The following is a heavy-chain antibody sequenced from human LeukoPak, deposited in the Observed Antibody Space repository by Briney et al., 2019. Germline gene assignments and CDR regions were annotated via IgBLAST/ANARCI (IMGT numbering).Heavy chain of an antibody. CDR3: ARQYYDFWGGYYTFDY. CDR2: ISSSGSTI. Sequence: AGGSLRLSCAASGFPFSDYYMSWIRQAPGKGLEWVSYISSSGSTIYYADSVKGRFTISRDNAKNSLYLQMNSLRAEDTAVYYCARQYYDFWGGYYTFDYWGQGTLVTVSS. J-gene: IGHJ4*02. CDR1: GFPFSDYY. V-gene: IGHV3-11*04. D-gene: IGHD3-3*01.